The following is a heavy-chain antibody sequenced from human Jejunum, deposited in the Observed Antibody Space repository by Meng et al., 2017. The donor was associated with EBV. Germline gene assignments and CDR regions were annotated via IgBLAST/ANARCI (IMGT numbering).Heavy chain of an antibody. CDR3: ARDRGVEDY. J-gene: IGHJ4*02. Sequence: QDRRQRPGPELVKPSRSLSLTGAVTGGFIRTDNWWSWVRQPPGKGLEYIGEIHHSGSTKYNPSLKSRVTISVDKSNNHFSLKLSSVTAADTAVYYCARDRGVEDYWGQGTPVTVSS. CDR1: GGFIRTDNW. V-gene: IGHV4-4*02. D-gene: IGHD5-24*01. CDR2: IHHSGST.